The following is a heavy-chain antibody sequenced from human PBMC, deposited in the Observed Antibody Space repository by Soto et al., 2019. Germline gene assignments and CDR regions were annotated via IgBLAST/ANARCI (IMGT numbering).Heavy chain of an antibody. CDR1: GYSFTSYW. CDR3: ARASSSSSYPWYYGMDV. CDR2: IDPIDSYT. V-gene: IGHV5-10-1*01. D-gene: IGHD6-6*01. Sequence: PGESLKISCKGSGYSFTSYWISWVRQMPGKGLEWMGRIDPIDSYTNYSPAFQGHVTISADKSISTSYLQWSSLKASDTAMYYCARASSSSSYPWYYGMDVWGQGTTVTVSS. J-gene: IGHJ6*02.